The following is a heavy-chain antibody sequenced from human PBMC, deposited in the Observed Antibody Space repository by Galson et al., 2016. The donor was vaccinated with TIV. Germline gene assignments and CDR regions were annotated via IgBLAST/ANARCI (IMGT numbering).Heavy chain of an antibody. CDR3: TSPSGGLTDWHLKFDY. CDR2: IIPIFRTP. V-gene: IGHV1-69*13. D-gene: IGHD3-9*01. CDR1: GGTFSSFA. Sequence: SVQVSCKASGGTFSSFAINWVRQAPGQAIQWVGGIIPIFRTPKYARRFQGRVTVTADESTSPAYMELSSLRSDDTAVYYCTSPSGGLTDWHLKFDYWGQGTLVTVSS. J-gene: IGHJ4*02.